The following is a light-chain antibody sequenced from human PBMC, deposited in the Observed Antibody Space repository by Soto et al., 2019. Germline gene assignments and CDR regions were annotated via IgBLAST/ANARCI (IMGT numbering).Light chain of an antibody. J-gene: IGLJ2*01. CDR2: EVS. CDR1: SSDVGGYNY. CDR3: SSYTISSTLV. Sequence: QSALTQPASVSGSPGQSITISCTGTSSDVGGYNYVSWYQQHPGKAPKVMIYEVSNRPSGVSNRFSGSKSGNTASLTISGLQADDEADYYCSSYTISSTLVFGGGTKLTVL. V-gene: IGLV2-14*01.